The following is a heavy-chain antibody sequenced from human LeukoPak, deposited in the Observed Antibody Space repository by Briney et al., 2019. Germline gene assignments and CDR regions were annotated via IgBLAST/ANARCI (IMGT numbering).Heavy chain of an antibody. D-gene: IGHD3-10*01. J-gene: IGHJ4*02. CDR2: ISSSSSYI. Sequence: PGGSLRLSCAASGFTFSSYSMNWVRQAPGKGLEWVSSISSSSSYINYADSVKGRFTISRDNAKNSLYLQMNSLRAEDTAVYYCARDYYGSGSYLASHFDYWGQGTLVTVSS. CDR1: GFTFSSYS. CDR3: ARDYYGSGSYLASHFDY. V-gene: IGHV3-21*01.